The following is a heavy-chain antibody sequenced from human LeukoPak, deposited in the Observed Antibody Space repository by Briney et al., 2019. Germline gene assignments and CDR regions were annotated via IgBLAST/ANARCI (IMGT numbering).Heavy chain of an antibody. V-gene: IGHV4-34*01. Sequence: SETLSLTCAVYGGSFSGYYWSWIRQPPGKGLEWIGEINHSGSTNYNPSLKSRVTISVDTSKNQFSLKLSSVTAADTAAYYCARGAPSRTRPTPFDYWGQGTLATVSS. J-gene: IGHJ4*02. D-gene: IGHD1-14*01. CDR2: INHSGST. CDR3: ARGAPSRTRPTPFDY. CDR1: GGSFSGYY.